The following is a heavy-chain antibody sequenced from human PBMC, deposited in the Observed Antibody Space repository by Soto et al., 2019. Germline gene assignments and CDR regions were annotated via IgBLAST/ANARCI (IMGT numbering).Heavy chain of an antibody. Sequence: EVQLVESGGGLVQPGGSLRLSCVASGFTFSSYDMHWVRQATGKGLEWVSVIGTAGDTYYPDSVKGRFTISRENVKNSLYLQMSSLRAGDTAVYYCASGPRQLTGYYYYMDVWGKGTTVTVSS. V-gene: IGHV3-13*01. CDR3: ASGPRQLTGYYYYMDV. CDR2: IGTAGDT. CDR1: GFTFSSYD. J-gene: IGHJ6*03. D-gene: IGHD2-2*01.